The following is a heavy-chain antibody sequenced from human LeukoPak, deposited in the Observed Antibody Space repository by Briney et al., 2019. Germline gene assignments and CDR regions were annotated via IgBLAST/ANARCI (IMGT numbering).Heavy chain of an antibody. J-gene: IGHJ3*02. CDR2: INPNNGGT. CDR3: AGEDNSSGYRPFDI. V-gene: IGHV1-2*06. Sequence: ASVKVSCKASGGTFSSYAISWVRQAPGQGLEWMGRINPNNGGTNYAQKFQGRVTMTRDMSMSTAYMELSRLRSVDTAVYYCAGEDNSSGYRPFDIWGQGTMVTVPS. CDR1: GGTFSSYA. D-gene: IGHD3-22*01.